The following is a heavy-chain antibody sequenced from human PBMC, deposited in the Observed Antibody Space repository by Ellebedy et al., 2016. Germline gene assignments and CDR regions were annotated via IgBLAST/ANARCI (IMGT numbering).Heavy chain of an antibody. Sequence: GESLKISXAASGFTFSGYWMHWVRQAPGKGLVWVSRINSDGRSTTYADSVKGRFTISRDNAKNTVYLQMNSLRAEDTAVYYCSREATTVTRNLDYWGQGTLVTVSS. CDR2: INSDGRST. CDR1: GFTFSGYW. D-gene: IGHD4-17*01. CDR3: SREATTVTRNLDY. V-gene: IGHV3-74*01. J-gene: IGHJ4*02.